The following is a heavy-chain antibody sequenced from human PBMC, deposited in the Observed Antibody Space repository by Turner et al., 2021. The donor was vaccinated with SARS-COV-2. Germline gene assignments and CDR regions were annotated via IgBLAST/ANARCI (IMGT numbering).Heavy chain of an antibody. CDR1: GGSFSGYY. J-gene: IGHJ5*02. CDR2: INHSGST. V-gene: IGHV4-34*01. D-gene: IGHD6-19*01. Sequence: QVQLQQWGAGLLKPSETLSLTCAVYGGSFSGYYWSWLRQPPGKGLEWIGEINHSGSTNYNPSLKSLVTISVDTSKNQFSLKLSSVTAADTAVYYCAIKLWYISGWYAVDPWGQGTLVTVSS. CDR3: AIKLWYISGWYAVDP.